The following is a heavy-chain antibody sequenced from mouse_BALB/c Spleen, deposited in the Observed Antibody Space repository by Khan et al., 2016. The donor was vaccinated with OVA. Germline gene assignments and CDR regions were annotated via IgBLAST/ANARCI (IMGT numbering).Heavy chain of an antibody. J-gene: IGHJ2*01. D-gene: IGHD2-14*01. CDR2: ISSGGTT. Sequence: EVQLVESGGDLVKPGGSLKLSCAVSGFTFSSYVMSWVRQTPEKRLEWVASISSGGTTAYSDRAMGRLTTFRDTARNIMYLQMSSLRSEDTAMYYCARDAYRNDGYYFDYWGQGSTVTVSS. CDR3: ARDAYRNDGYYFDY. V-gene: IGHV5-6-5*01. CDR1: GFTFSSYV.